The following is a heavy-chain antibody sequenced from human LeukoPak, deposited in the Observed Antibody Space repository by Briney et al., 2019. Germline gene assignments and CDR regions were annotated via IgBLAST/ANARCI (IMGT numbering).Heavy chain of an antibody. V-gene: IGHV4-59*01. CDR1: GGYISRYY. Sequence: SETLALTCTVSGGYISRYYWSWIRQPPGKGRECIRYIYYSGSTNYNPSLKSRVTISVDTSKNQFSLKLSSVTAADTAVYYCAKTPGIAAAGPWFDPWGQGTLVTVAS. CDR3: AKTPGIAAAGPWFDP. D-gene: IGHD6-13*01. CDR2: IYYSGST. J-gene: IGHJ5*02.